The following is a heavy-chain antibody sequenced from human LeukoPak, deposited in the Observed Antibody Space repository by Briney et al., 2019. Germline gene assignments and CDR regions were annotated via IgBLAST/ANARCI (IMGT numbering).Heavy chain of an antibody. CDR2: IYYRGRT. V-gene: IGHV4-59*01. Sequence: SETLSLTCTVSGGSISSKYWGWVRQPPGKGMEWVGYIYYRGRTNYNPSLKSPVTISVDTSNNQFSLKLSSVTAADTAVYYCARSGGYSYGYYYGMDVWGKGTTVTVSS. CDR1: GGSISSKY. CDR3: ARSGGYSYGYYYGMDV. D-gene: IGHD5-18*01. J-gene: IGHJ6*04.